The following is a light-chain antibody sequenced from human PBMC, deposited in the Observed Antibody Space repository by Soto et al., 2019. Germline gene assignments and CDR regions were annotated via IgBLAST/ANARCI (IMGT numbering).Light chain of an antibody. CDR2: VNSDGSH. Sequence: QPVLTQSPSASASLGASVKLTCTLSSGHSTYAIAWHQQQPEKGPRYLMKVNSDGSHSKGDGIPDRFSGSSSGAERYLIISSRQSEDEADYYCQTWGTGIRVFGGGTKLTVL. J-gene: IGLJ2*01. CDR1: SGHSTYA. CDR3: QTWGTGIRV. V-gene: IGLV4-69*01.